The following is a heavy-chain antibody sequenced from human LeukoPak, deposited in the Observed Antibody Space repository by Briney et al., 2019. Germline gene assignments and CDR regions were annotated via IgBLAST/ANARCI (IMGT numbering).Heavy chain of an antibody. V-gene: IGHV5-51*01. CDR1: GYIFHSYW. D-gene: IGHD3-10*01. CDR2: IYPGDSDT. CDR3: ATGDLVQGVMITFDS. Sequence: GESLKIYCKGSGYIFHSYWIGWVRQMPGKGLEWMGIIYPGDSDTRYSPSFQGQVTISADKSISTAYLQWSSLKASDTAIYYCATGDLVQGVMITFDSWGQGTLVTVSS. J-gene: IGHJ5*01.